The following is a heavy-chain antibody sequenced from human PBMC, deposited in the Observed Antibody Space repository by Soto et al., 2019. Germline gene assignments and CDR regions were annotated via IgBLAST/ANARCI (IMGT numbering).Heavy chain of an antibody. CDR2: INSDGSST. J-gene: IGHJ6*02. Sequence: GGSLRLSCAASGFTFSSYWMHWVRQAPGKGLVWVSRINSDGSSTSYADSVKGRFTISRDNSKNTLYLQMNSLRAEDRAVYYCARDGQVVPAAIRNYYYGMDVWGQGTTVTVSS. CDR3: ARDGQVVPAAIRNYYYGMDV. CDR1: GFTFSSYW. V-gene: IGHV3-74*01. D-gene: IGHD2-2*02.